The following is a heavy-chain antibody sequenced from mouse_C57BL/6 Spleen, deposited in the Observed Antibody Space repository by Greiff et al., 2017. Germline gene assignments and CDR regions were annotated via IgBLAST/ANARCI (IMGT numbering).Heavy chain of an antibody. D-gene: IGHD2-4*01. J-gene: IGHJ4*01. CDR2: KSYDGNN. CDR1: GYSITSGYY. V-gene: IGHV3-6*01. CDR3: ARGGDYEDYYAMDY. Sequence: VQLQQSGPGLVKPSQSLSLTCSATGYSITSGYYWNWIRQFPGNKLEWRGYKSYDGNNNYNPSLKNRISITRDTSKNQFFLKLNSVTTEDTATYYCARGGDYEDYYAMDYWGQGTSVTVSS.